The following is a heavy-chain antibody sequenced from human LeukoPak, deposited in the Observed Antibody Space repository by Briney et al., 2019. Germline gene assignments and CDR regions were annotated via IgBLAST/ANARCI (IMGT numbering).Heavy chain of an antibody. CDR1: GFTFSSYA. CDR2: ISGSGGST. Sequence: GGSQRLSCAASGFTFSSYAMSWVRQAPGKGLEWVSGISGSGGSTYYADSVKGRFTISRDNSKNTLYLQMNSLRAEDTAVYYCAKDSLGYSSSWYSYWGQGTLVTVSS. CDR3: AKDSLGYSSSWYSY. J-gene: IGHJ4*02. D-gene: IGHD6-13*01. V-gene: IGHV3-23*01.